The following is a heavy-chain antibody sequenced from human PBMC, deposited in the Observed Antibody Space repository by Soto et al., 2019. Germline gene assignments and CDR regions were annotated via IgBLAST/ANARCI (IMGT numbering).Heavy chain of an antibody. J-gene: IGHJ6*02. Sequence: QVQLVQSGAEVKKPGASVNVSCKASGYTFTSYGINWVRQAPGQGLEWMGWSSAYNGNTNYAQKLQGRVTMTTDTSTSTAYMELRSLRSDDTAVYYCARDQNDILTGYYNYYGMDVWGQGTTVTVSS. V-gene: IGHV1-18*04. CDR3: ARDQNDILTGYYNYYGMDV. CDR1: GYTFTSYG. CDR2: SSAYNGNT. D-gene: IGHD3-9*01.